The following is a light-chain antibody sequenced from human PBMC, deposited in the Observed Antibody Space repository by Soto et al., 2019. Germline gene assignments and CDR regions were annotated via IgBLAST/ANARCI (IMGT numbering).Light chain of an antibody. CDR3: LLSYYDLRVGSGPRVV. CDR1: TGAVTSGHY. Sequence: QAVVIQEPSLTVSPGGTVTLTCGSSTGAVTSGHYPYWFQQKPGQAPRTLIYDTNNKHPWTSARFSGSLLGGKGALTLSGAQPEDEAEYYCLLSYYDLRVGSGPRVVFGGGTKVTVL. CDR2: DTN. J-gene: IGLJ2*01. V-gene: IGLV7-46*01.